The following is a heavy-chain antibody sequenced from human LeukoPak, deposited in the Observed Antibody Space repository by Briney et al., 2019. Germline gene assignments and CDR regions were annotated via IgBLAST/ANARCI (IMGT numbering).Heavy chain of an antibody. D-gene: IGHD2-2*01. J-gene: IGHJ5*02. CDR1: GGSISSGSYY. CDR2: IYTSGST. V-gene: IGHV4-61*02. Sequence: SETLSLTCTVSGGSISSGSYYWSWIRQPAGKGLEWIGRIYTSGSTNYNPSLKSRVTISVDTSKNQFSLKLSSVTAADTAVYYCARGGDDGIVVVPAAGSGFDPWGQGTLVTVSS. CDR3: ARGGDDGIVVVPAAGSGFDP.